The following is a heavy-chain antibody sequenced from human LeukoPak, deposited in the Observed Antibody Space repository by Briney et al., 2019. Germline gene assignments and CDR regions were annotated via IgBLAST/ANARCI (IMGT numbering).Heavy chain of an antibody. D-gene: IGHD4-23*01. CDR1: GYSFTSYC. CDR2: IYPGDSDT. J-gene: IGHJ4*02. V-gene: IGHV5-51*01. Sequence: GESLKIPCKGSGYSFTSYCIGWVRQMPGKGLEWGGIIYPGDSDTRYSPSFQGQVTISADKAISTAYLQWSSLEASDTAIYYCARRLDYGGNSHGYWGQGTLVTVPS. CDR3: ARRLDYGGNSHGY.